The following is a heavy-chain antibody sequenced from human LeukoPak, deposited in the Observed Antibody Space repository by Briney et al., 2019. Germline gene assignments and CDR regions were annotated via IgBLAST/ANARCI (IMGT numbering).Heavy chain of an antibody. V-gene: IGHV3-23*01. CDR1: GFTFSSYA. D-gene: IGHD2/OR15-2a*01. J-gene: IGHJ4*02. CDR2: ISGSGGST. CDR3: ATERQKYFEY. Sequence: GGSLRLSCAASGFTFSSYAVSWVRQAPGKGLEWVSAISGSGGSTYYADSVKGRFTISRDNSKNSLYVQMNSLRTEDTALYYCATERQKYFEYWGQGTLVTVSS.